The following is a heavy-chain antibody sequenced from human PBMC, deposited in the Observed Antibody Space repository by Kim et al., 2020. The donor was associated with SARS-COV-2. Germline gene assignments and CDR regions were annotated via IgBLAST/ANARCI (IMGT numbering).Heavy chain of an antibody. V-gene: IGHV3-30-3*01. J-gene: IGHJ4*02. CDR2: ISYDGSNK. CDR3: ARENGQYYDFWSDGGVDY. D-gene: IGHD3-3*01. CDR1: GFTFSSYA. Sequence: GGSLRLSCAASGFTFSSYAMHWVRQAPGKGLEWVAVISYDGSNKYYADSVKGRFTISRDNSKNTLYLQMNSLRAEDTAVYYCARENGQYYDFWSDGGVDYWGQGTLVTVSS.